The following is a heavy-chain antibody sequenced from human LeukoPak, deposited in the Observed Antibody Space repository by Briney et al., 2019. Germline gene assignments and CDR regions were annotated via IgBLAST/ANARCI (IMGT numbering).Heavy chain of an antibody. J-gene: IGHJ4*02. Sequence: PGGSLRLSCAASGFTFSTSTMSWVRQAPGKGLEWVSSINWNGGRTGYAESVKGRFTISRDNAKKSLYLQMNSLRAEDTALYYCARPNSSGYISPFDYWGQGSLVTVTS. CDR1: GFTFSTST. CDR3: ARPNSSGYISPFDY. D-gene: IGHD3-22*01. CDR2: INWNGGRT. V-gene: IGHV3-20*04.